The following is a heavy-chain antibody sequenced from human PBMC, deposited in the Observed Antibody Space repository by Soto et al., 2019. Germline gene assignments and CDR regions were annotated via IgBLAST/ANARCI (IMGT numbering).Heavy chain of an antibody. J-gene: IGHJ4*02. CDR2: VYYSGNT. Sequence: SETLSLTCTVSGGSINAYFWTWIRQAPGKGLEWIGFVYYSGNTNYNPSLKSRVSISLRTSKNQFSLKLSSVTAADTAVYYCARGVDRQWADYWGQGTLVTVSS. V-gene: IGHV4-59*01. CDR1: GGSINAYF. D-gene: IGHD6-19*01. CDR3: ARGVDRQWADY.